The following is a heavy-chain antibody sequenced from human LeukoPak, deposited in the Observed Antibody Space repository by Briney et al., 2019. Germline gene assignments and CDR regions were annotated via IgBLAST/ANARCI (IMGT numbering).Heavy chain of an antibody. CDR2: IYYSGST. CDR3: AREGTTRNNWFDP. J-gene: IGHJ5*02. CDR1: GGSISSGGYY. V-gene: IGHV4-31*03. D-gene: IGHD2-2*01. Sequence: SETLSLTCTVSGGSISSGGYYWSWFRQHPGKGLEWIGYIYYSGSTYYNPSLKSRVTISVDTSKNQFSLKLSSVTAADTAVYYCAREGTTRNNWFDPWGQGTLVTVSS.